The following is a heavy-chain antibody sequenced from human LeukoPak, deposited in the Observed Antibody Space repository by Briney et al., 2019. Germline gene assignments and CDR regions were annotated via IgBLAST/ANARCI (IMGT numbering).Heavy chain of an antibody. D-gene: IGHD3-10*01. J-gene: IGHJ4*02. Sequence: PGGSLSLSCAASGFTFSSYAMHWVRKAPGKGREGVAVISYNGSNKYYADSVKGRFTISRDNSKNPLYLQMNSRRAEDTAVYYCAREYYYGSGSFDYWGQGTLVTGSS. CDR3: AREYYYGSGSFDY. CDR1: GFTFSSYA. CDR2: ISYNGSNK. V-gene: IGHV3-30-3*01.